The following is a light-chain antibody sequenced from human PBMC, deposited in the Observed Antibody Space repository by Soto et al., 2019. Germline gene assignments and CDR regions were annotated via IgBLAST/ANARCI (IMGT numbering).Light chain of an antibody. CDR3: HQYDNWPKT. CDR1: QSVSSSY. CDR2: GAS. J-gene: IGKJ5*01. V-gene: IGKV3-15*01. Sequence: EILLTQSPGTLSLSPGERATLSCRASQSVSSSYLAWYQQKHGQAPRLLIYGASTRDTGIPARFSGSGSGTEFTLPISRLQSEDFEVYYCHQYDNWPKTFGQGTRLEIK.